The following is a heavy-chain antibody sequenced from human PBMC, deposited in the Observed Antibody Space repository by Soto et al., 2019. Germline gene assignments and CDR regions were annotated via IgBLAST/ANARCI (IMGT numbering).Heavy chain of an antibody. CDR1: GFTFSSYN. J-gene: IGHJ4*02. Sequence: QVRLVESGGGVVQPGTSLRLSCAASGFTFSSYNMHWVRQAPGKGLEWVAIISSDGSNKNYADSVKGRFTISRDNSKNTLYLQMNSLRPEDKAVFYCAKAPAGIAVFDYWGQGTLVTVSS. CDR3: AKAPAGIAVFDY. V-gene: IGHV3-30*18. CDR2: ISSDGSNK. D-gene: IGHD6-19*01.